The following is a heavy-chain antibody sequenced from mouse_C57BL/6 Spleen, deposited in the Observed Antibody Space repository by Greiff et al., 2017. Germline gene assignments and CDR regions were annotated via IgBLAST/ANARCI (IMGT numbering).Heavy chain of an antibody. D-gene: IGHD4-1*01. V-gene: IGHV3-6*01. CDR3: AREGWDEKDYFDY. CDR2: ISYDGSN. CDR1: GYSITSGYY. J-gene: IGHJ2*01. Sequence: EVQLQESGPGLVKPSQSLSLTCSVTGYSITSGYYWNWIRQFPGNKLEWMGYISYDGSNNYNPSLKNRISITRDTSKNQFFLKLNSVTTEDTATYYCAREGWDEKDYFDYWGQGTTLTVSS.